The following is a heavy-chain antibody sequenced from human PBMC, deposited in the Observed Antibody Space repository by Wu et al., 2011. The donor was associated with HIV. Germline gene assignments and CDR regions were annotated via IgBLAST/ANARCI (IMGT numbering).Heavy chain of an antibody. D-gene: IGHD6-19*01. CDR1: GYTFSNYG. CDR2: VSFNNGKT. CDR3: ATGGTVAGNFDH. J-gene: IGHJ4*02. Sequence: QAQLVQSGAEVKKSGASVKVSCKASGYTFSNYGISWVRQAPGQGLEWMGWVSFNNGKTNYAQNVQGRVTMTTDTSTSTAYMELRSLKYDDTAVYYCATGGTVAGNFDHWGQGTLVTVSS. V-gene: IGHV1-18*01.